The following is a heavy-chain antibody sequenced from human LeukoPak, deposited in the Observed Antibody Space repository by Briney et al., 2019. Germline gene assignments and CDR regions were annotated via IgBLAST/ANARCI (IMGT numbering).Heavy chain of an antibody. V-gene: IGHV3-64D*06. Sequence: QPGGSLRLSCSVSGFTFSTYVMHWVRQAPGMGLEYVSAISSNGDNTYYADSVKGRFTISRDNSKNTLYLQMSSLRADDTAVYYCVRGTGYWGQGTLVTVSS. CDR3: VRGTGY. CDR1: GFTFSTYV. J-gene: IGHJ4*02. CDR2: ISSNGDNT.